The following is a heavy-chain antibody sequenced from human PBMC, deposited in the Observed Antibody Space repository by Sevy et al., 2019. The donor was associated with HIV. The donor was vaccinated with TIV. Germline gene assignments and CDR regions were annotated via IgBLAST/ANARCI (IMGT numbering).Heavy chain of an antibody. D-gene: IGHD3-22*01. CDR1: GSTLTKLS. V-gene: IGHV1-24*01. CDR3: ATTKDYYESSGYPFDY. CDR2: FNPEDDKT. J-gene: IGHJ4*02. Sequence: ASVKVSCKVSGSTLTKLSIDWGRQAPGKGLEWVATFNPEDDKTIYAQQFQRRVTMTEDTSTDTAYMELKSLRSEDTAVYYCATTKDYYESSGYPFDYWGQGTQVTVSS.